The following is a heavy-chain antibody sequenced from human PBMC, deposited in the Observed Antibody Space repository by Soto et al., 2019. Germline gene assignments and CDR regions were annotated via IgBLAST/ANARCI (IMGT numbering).Heavy chain of an antibody. CDR1: GGTFRNSA. Sequence: QVQLEQSGAEVKKPGSSVKVSCKASGGTFRNSAFSWVRQAPGQGLEWRGGIMPIFRTPDYEQKFKGRVTITADESTSTTNMELSGMSSEDTAVYYCARDNDRPQLGGNYYYILDVWGHGTAVTVSS. J-gene: IGHJ6*02. V-gene: IGHV1-69*12. CDR3: ARDNDRPQLGGNYYYILDV. CDR2: IMPIFRTP. D-gene: IGHD1-1*01.